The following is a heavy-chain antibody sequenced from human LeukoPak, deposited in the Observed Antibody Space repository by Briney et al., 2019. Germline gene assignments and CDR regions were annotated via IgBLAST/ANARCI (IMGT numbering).Heavy chain of an antibody. Sequence: SETLSLTCTVSGGSIGSSSYYWGWIRQPPGKGLEWIGSIYYSGSTYYNPSLKSRVTISVDTSKNQFSLKLSSVTAADTAVYYCARILGILIFYWGQGTLVTVSS. V-gene: IGHV4-39*07. CDR3: ARILGILIFY. J-gene: IGHJ4*02. CDR2: IYYSGST. CDR1: GGSIGSSSYY. D-gene: IGHD3-9*01.